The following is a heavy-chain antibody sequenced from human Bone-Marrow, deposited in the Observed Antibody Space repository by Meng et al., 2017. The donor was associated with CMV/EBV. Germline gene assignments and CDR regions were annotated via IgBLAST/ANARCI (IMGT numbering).Heavy chain of an antibody. J-gene: IGHJ4*02. CDR2: IRYDGSNK. Sequence: GESLKISCAASGFTFSSYGMHWVRQAPGKGLEWVAFIRYDGSNKYYADSVKGRFTISRDNSKNTLYLQMNSLRAEDTAVYYCAKVGGLWSGYIDYWGQGKLVTVSS. CDR1: GFTFSSYG. D-gene: IGHD3-3*01. CDR3: AKVGGLWSGYIDY. V-gene: IGHV3-30*02.